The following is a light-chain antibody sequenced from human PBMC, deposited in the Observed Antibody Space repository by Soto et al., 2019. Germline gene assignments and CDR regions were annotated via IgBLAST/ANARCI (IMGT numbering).Light chain of an antibody. CDR1: QSVDSNF. V-gene: IGKV3-20*01. J-gene: IGKJ2*01. CDR2: GSS. Sequence: EIVLTQSPGTLSLSPGERATLFCRTSQSVDSNFLAWYQQKPGQAPRLLVYGSSARAAGVPDRFLGSGSGTDSTLTITILEPEDFAVYFCQHYGRSPLLYTFGQGTKLGVK. CDR3: QHYGRSPLLYT.